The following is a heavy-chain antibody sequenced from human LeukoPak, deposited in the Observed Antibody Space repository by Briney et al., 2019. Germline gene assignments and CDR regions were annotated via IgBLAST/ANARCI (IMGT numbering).Heavy chain of an antibody. CDR1: GFTLSSYS. D-gene: IGHD2-21*02. J-gene: IGHJ6*03. Sequence: GGSLRLSCAASGFTLSSYSMNWVRQAPGKGLEGVSYMGYSGRDMYYADSVKGRFTISRDNAKNALYLQMNSLRVEDTAVYYCARRDGYYMDVWGKGTTVTVSS. CDR2: MGYSGRDM. V-gene: IGHV3-21*05. CDR3: ARRDGYYMDV.